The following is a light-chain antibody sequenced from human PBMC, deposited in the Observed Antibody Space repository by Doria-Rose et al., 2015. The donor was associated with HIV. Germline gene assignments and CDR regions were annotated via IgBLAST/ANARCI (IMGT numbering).Light chain of an antibody. Sequence: SSDVGGYNYVSWYQPHPGKAPKLMIYDVSKRPSGVSNRFSGSKSGNTASLTISRLQAEDGADYYCCSYAGSSTFLVFGGGTKLTVL. V-gene: IGLV2-23*02. J-gene: IGLJ2*01. CDR3: CSYAGSSTFLV. CDR2: DVS. CDR1: SSDVGGYNY.